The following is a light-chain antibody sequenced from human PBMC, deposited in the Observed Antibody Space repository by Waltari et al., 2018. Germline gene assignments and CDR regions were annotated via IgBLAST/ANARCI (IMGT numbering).Light chain of an antibody. J-gene: IGKJ1*01. Sequence: DIQMTQSPTSLSASAGDRVTITCRASQSISSYLNWYPQKPAKAPKLLLYAASSLQTGVPSSFSGSGSGTDFTLTISSLRPEDFSTYYCQQSYSTPRTFGQGTKVEIK. CDR2: AAS. V-gene: IGKV1-39*01. CDR1: QSISSY. CDR3: QQSYSTPRT.